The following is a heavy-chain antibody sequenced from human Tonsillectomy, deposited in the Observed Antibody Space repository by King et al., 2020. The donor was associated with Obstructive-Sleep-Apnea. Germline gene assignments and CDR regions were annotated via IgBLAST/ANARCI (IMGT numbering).Heavy chain of an antibody. J-gene: IGHJ6*02. CDR2: ISYDGSNK. Sequence: VQLVESGGGVVQPGRSLRLSCAASGFTFSSYGMHWVRQAPGKGLEWVAVISYDGSNKYYGDSVKGRFTISRDYSKNTLYLQMNSLRAEDTAVYYCAKDAIYYDSSGYPEDYYYGMDVWGQGTTVTVSS. V-gene: IGHV3-30*18. CDR1: GFTFSSYG. D-gene: IGHD3-22*01. CDR3: AKDAIYYDSSGYPEDYYYGMDV.